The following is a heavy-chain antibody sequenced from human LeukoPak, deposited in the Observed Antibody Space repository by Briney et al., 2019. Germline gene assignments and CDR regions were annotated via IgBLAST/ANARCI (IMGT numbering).Heavy chain of an antibody. J-gene: IGHJ5*02. CDR2: ISGSGGST. CDR3: AKDLKNRRSMITFGGVIVNP. V-gene: IGHV3-23*01. Sequence: GGSLRLSCAASGFTFSSYAMSWVRQAPGKGLEWVSAISGSGGSTYYADSVKGRFTISRDNSKNTLYLQMNSLRAEDTAVYYCAKDLKNRRSMITFGGVIVNPWGQGILVTVSS. CDR1: GFTFSSYA. D-gene: IGHD3-16*02.